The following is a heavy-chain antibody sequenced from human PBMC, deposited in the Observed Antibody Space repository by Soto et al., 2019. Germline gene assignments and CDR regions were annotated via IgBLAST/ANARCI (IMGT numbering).Heavy chain of an antibody. CDR3: ARHEGWTGPDQ. CDR1: GASIGSGGW. D-gene: IGHD2-8*02. J-gene: IGHJ5*02. CDR2: IFHDGNT. Sequence: SETLSLTCAVSGASIGSGGWWSFVRQPPGKGLEWIAEIFHDGNTNYSPSLKSRVTISVDKSQNQFSLNVYSVTAADTAVYYCARHEGWTGPDQWGQGTLVTVSS. V-gene: IGHV4-4*02.